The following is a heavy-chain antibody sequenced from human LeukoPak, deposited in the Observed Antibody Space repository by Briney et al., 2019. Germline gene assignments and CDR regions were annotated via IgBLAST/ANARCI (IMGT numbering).Heavy chain of an antibody. J-gene: IGHJ4*02. D-gene: IGHD3-22*01. CDR2: IYDSGST. CDR1: GGSISIYY. V-gene: IGHV4-59*08. Sequence: ASETLSLTCTVSGGSISIYYWSWIRQPPGKGLEWIGYIYDSGSTNYNPSLKSRVTISVETSKNQFSLKLSSVTAADTAVYYCAKHGTDSSGFYYRNFDYWGQGTLVTVSS. CDR3: AKHGTDSSGFYYRNFDY.